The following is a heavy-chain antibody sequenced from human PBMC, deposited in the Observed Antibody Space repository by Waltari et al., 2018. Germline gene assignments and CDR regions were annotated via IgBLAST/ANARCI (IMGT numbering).Heavy chain of an antibody. V-gene: IGHV3-23*01. Sequence: EVQLLESGGGLVQPGGSLRLSCAASGFTFSSYAMSWVRQAPGKGLEWVSAISGSGGSTYSADSGKGRFTISRDNSKNTLYLQMNSLRAEDTAVYYCAKDRDSSGYLAPGDWGQGTLVTVSS. D-gene: IGHD3-22*01. CDR2: ISGSGGST. J-gene: IGHJ1*01. CDR1: GFTFSSYA. CDR3: AKDRDSSGYLAPGD.